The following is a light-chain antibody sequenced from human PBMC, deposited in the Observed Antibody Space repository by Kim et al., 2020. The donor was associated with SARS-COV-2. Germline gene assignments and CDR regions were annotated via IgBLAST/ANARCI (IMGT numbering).Light chain of an antibody. Sequence: SYELTQPPSVSVSPGQTASLTCSGDKLGDKYACWYQQKPGQSPVLVIYQDTKRPSGIPERFSGSNSGNTATLTISGTQAMDEADYYCQTWDSSTVVFGTGTKVTVL. J-gene: IGLJ1*01. V-gene: IGLV3-1*01. CDR1: KLGDKY. CDR3: QTWDSSTVV. CDR2: QDT.